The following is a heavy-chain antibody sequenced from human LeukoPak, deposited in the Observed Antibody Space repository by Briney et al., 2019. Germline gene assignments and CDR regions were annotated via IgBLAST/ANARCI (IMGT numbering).Heavy chain of an antibody. CDR2: IYPGDSDT. D-gene: IGHD6-6*01. CDR3: ARQSGYSSSSDWDY. Sequence: GESLKIACKGSGYSFTSYWIGWVRQMPGKGLEWVGIIYPGDSDTRYSPSFQGQVAISADKSIRTAYLQWSSLKAPHTAMYYCARQSGYSSSSDWDYWGQGTLVTVSS. J-gene: IGHJ4*02. V-gene: IGHV5-51*01. CDR1: GYSFTSYW.